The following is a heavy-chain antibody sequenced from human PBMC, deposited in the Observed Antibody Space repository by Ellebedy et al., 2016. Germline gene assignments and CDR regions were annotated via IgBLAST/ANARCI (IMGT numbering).Heavy chain of an antibody. CDR1: GFTFTSSA. J-gene: IGHJ2*01. D-gene: IGHD7-27*01. V-gene: IGHV1-58*01. CDR3: ARDSKTGDFWYFDL. CDR2: IVVGSGNT. Sequence: ASVKVSCKASGFTFTSSAVQWVRQARGQRLEWIGWIVVGSGNTNYAQKFQERVTITRDMSTSTAYMELSSLRSEDTAVYYCARDSKTGDFWYFDLWGRGTLVTVSS.